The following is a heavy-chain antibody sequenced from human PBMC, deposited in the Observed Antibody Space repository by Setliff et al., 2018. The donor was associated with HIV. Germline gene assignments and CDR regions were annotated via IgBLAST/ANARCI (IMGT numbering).Heavy chain of an antibody. CDR3: ARERAALHYFDY. V-gene: IGHV4-39*07. J-gene: IGHJ4*02. Sequence: SETLSPTCTVSGGSISSSSYYWGWIRQPPGQRLEWIGSIFYSGTTYYNPSLKSRVTISVHTSKNQFSLKLSSVTAADTAFYFCARERAALHYFDYWGRGTLVTVSS. CDR1: GGSISSSSYY. D-gene: IGHD6-13*01. CDR2: IFYSGTT.